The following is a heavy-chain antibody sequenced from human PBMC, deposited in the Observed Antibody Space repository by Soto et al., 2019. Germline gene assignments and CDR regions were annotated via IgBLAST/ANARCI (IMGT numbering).Heavy chain of an antibody. Sequence: SVKVSCKASGGTFSSYAISWVRQAPGQGLEWMGWIIPIFGTANYAQKFQGRVTITADESTSTAYMELSRLRSDDTAVYYCARGATITSKGYYYMDVWGKGTTVTVSS. CDR1: GGTFSSYA. CDR2: IIPIFGTA. V-gene: IGHV1-69*13. J-gene: IGHJ6*03. CDR3: ARGATITSKGYYYMDV. D-gene: IGHD1-20*01.